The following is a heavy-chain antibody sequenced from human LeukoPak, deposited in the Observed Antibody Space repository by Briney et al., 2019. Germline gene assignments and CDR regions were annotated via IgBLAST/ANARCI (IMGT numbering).Heavy chain of an antibody. Sequence: ASVKVSCKASGYTFTGYYMHWVRQAPGQGLEWMGWINPNSGGTKYAQKFQGRVTTTSDASISAAYMELSSLRSDDTAVYYCASRPDQRLLYYFDYWGQGALVTVS. CDR2: INPNSGGT. J-gene: IGHJ4*02. D-gene: IGHD6-25*01. V-gene: IGHV1-2*02. CDR3: ASRPDQRLLYYFDY. CDR1: GYTFTGYY.